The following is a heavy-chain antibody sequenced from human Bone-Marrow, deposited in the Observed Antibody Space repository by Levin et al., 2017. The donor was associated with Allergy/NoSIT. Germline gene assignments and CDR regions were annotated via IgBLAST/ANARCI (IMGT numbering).Heavy chain of an antibody. Sequence: GESLKISCKGSGYSFTSYWIGWVRQMPGKGLEWMGIIYPGDSDTRYSPSFQGQVTISADKSISTAYLQWSSLKASDTAMYYCASHGPYYGSGTQMMGADAFDIWGQGTMVTVSS. CDR1: GYSFTSYW. V-gene: IGHV5-51*01. CDR3: ASHGPYYGSGTQMMGADAFDI. CDR2: IYPGDSDT. J-gene: IGHJ3*02. D-gene: IGHD3-10*01.